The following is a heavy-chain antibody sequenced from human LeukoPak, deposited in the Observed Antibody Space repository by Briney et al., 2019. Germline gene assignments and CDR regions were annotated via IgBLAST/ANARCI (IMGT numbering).Heavy chain of an antibody. J-gene: IGHJ4*02. CDR1: GGSISSYY. D-gene: IGHD6-19*01. CDR3: ARGGGSSGWSLFDY. CDR2: IYTSGSA. Sequence: SETLSLTCTVSGGSISSYYWSWIRQPAGKGLEWIGRIYTSGSANYNPSLKSRVTMSVDTSKNQFSLKLSSVTAADTAVYYCARGGGSSGWSLFDYWGQGTRVTVSS. V-gene: IGHV4-4*07.